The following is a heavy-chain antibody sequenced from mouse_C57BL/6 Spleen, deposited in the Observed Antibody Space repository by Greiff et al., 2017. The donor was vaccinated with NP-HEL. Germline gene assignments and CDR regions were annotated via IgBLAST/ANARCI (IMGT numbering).Heavy chain of an antibody. D-gene: IGHD3-2*02. Sequence: QVQLKQSGAELVRPGASVTLSCKASGYTFTDYEMHWVKQTPVHGLEWIGAIDPETGGTAYNQKFKGKAILTADKSSSTAYMELRSLTSEDSAVYYCTGSSGPYAMDYWGQGTSVTVSS. CDR2: IDPETGGT. V-gene: IGHV1-15*01. J-gene: IGHJ4*01. CDR3: TGSSGPYAMDY. CDR1: GYTFTDYE.